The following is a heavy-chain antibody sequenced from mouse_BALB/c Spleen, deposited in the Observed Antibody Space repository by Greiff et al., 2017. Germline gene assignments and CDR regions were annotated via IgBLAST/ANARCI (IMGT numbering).Heavy chain of an antibody. J-gene: IGHJ1*01. V-gene: IGHV5-6-5*01. CDR2: ISSGGST. CDR1: GFTFSSYA. Sequence: EVMLVESGGGLVKPGGSLKLSCAASGFTFSSYAMSWVRQTPEKRLEWVASISSGGSTYYPDSVKGRFTISRDNARNILYLQMSSLRSEDTAMYYCARGGDYYGSSGDWYFDVWGAGTTVTVSS. CDR3: ARGGDYYGSSGDWYFDV. D-gene: IGHD1-1*01.